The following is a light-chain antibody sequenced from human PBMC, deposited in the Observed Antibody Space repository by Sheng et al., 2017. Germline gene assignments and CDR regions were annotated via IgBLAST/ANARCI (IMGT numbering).Light chain of an antibody. CDR2: SAS. CDR1: QGISRW. CDR3: QQASSFPFT. J-gene: IGKJ3*01. V-gene: IGKV1-12*01. Sequence: DIQMTQSPSSVSASVGDRVNITCRASQGISRWLAWYQQKPGKAPKLLIYSASSLQRGVPPRFSGSGSGTDFTLTISSLQPEDFATYYCQQASSFPFTFGPGTKGGYQT.